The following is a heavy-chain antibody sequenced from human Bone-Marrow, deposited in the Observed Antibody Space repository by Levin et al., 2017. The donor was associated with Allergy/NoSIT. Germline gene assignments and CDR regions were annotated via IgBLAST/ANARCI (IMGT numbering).Heavy chain of an antibody. Sequence: ETLSLTCAAFGLIFSNYDMNWVRQAPGKGLEWVSSISSGSSHIDYADSVKGRFTISRDNAKNSLYLQMNSLRVEDTAVYFCASWAMFYYDGSDFGYFYYGMDVWGQGTTVTVSS. V-gene: IGHV3-21*06. CDR1: GLIFSNYD. J-gene: IGHJ6*02. D-gene: IGHD3-16*01. CDR3: ASWAMFYYDGSDFGYFYYGMDV. CDR2: ISSGSSHI.